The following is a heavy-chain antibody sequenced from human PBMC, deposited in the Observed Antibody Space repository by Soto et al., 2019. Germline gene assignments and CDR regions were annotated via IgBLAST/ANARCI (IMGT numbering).Heavy chain of an antibody. CDR1: GGSISSSSYY. J-gene: IGHJ6*02. CDR2: IYYSGST. V-gene: IGHV4-39*01. D-gene: IGHD2-2*01. Sequence: SETLSLTCTVSGGSISSSSYYWGWIRQPPGKGLEWIGSIYYSGSTYYNPSLKSRVTISVDTSKNQFSLKLISVTAADTAVYYCASLKYQLLTTDYYYYYGMDVWGQGTTVTVSS. CDR3: ASLKYQLLTTDYYYYYGMDV.